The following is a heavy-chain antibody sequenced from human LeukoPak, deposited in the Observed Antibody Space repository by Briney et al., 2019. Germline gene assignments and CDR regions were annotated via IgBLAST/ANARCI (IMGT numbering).Heavy chain of an antibody. CDR1: GGSISSYY. CDR2: IYTSGST. CDR3: ARAGIAAAVRSWFDP. Sequence: SETLSLTCTVSGGSISSYYWGWIRQPAGKGLEWIGRIYTSGSTNYNPSLKSRVTMSVDTSKNQFSLKLSSVTAADTAVYYCARAGIAAAVRSWFDPWGQGALVTVSS. D-gene: IGHD6-13*01. J-gene: IGHJ5*02. V-gene: IGHV4-4*07.